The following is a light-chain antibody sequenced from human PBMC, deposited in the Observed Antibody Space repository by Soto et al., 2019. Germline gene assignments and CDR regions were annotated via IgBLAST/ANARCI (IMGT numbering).Light chain of an antibody. CDR1: QTISSW. CDR2: LTY. CDR3: LQHNSYPRT. Sequence: DIQMTQSPSTLSGSVGDIVTITFRASQTISSWLAWYQQKPGKAPKLLIYLTYSLQTGVPSRFSGSGSGTEFSLTISSLQPEDSATYFCLQHNSYPRTFGQGTKVDI. J-gene: IGKJ1*01. V-gene: IGKV1-5*01.